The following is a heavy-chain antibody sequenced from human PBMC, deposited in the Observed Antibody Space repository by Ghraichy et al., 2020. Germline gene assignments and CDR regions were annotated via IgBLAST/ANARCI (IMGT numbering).Heavy chain of an antibody. CDR2: IYSGGST. CDR1: GFTVSSNY. Sequence: GGSLRLSCAASGFTVSSNYMSWVRQAPGKGLEWVSVIYSGGSTYYADSVKGRFTISRDNSKNTLYLQMNSLRAEDTAVYYCARLGPEVVLGDYWGQGTLVTVSS. D-gene: IGHD3-22*01. J-gene: IGHJ4*02. V-gene: IGHV3-66*01. CDR3: ARLGPEVVLGDY.